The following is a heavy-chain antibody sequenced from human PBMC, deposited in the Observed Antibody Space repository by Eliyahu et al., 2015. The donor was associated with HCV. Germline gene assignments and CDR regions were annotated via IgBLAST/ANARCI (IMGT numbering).Heavy chain of an antibody. CDR2: IHSRGGA. J-gene: IGHJ4*02. Sequence: QVQLQESGPGLVKPSQTLSLTCTVSGGSISSGSYYWSWIRQPAGKGLEGVWAIHSRGGAPTHPSLKSRVTISVDTSKNQFSLKLSSVTAADTAVYYCARGEYGDSGFDYWGQGTLVTVSS. D-gene: IGHD4-17*01. V-gene: IGHV4-61*02. CDR1: GGSISSGSYY. CDR3: ARGEYGDSGFDY.